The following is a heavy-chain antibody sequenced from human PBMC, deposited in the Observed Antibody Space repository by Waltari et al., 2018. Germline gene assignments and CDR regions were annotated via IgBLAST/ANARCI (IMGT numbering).Heavy chain of an antibody. V-gene: IGHV1-69-2*01. Sequence: EVQLVQSGAEVKKPGATVKISCKASGYTFTDYYMHWVQQAPGKGLEWMGRVDPEDGETIYAEKFQGRVTITADTSTDTAYMELSSLRSEDTAVYYCATAPAYDFWSGRNWFDPWGQGTLVTVSS. CDR1: GYTFTDYY. J-gene: IGHJ5*02. CDR3: ATAPAYDFWSGRNWFDP. CDR2: VDPEDGET. D-gene: IGHD3-3*01.